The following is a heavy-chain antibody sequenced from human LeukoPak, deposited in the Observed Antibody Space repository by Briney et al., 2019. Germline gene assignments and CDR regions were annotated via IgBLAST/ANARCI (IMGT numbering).Heavy chain of an antibody. CDR2: ISGSGGST. V-gene: IGHV3-23*01. Sequence: GGSLRLSYAASGFTFSSYAMSWVRQAPGKGLEWVSAISGSGGSTYYADSVKGRFTISSDNSKHTLYLQLNSLRAEDTAVYYCAKDRPGYYYDSSGYYPDFDYWGQGTLVTVSS. D-gene: IGHD3-22*01. J-gene: IGHJ4*02. CDR1: GFTFSSYA. CDR3: AKDRPGYYYDSSGYYPDFDY.